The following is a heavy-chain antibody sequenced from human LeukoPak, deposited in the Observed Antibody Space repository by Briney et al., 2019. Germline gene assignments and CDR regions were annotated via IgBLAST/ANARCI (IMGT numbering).Heavy chain of an antibody. CDR2: IYWNDDK. D-gene: IGHD1/OR15-1a*01. CDR1: GFSLSTSGVG. Sequence: SGPTLVNPTQPLTLTCTFSGFSLSTSGVGVGCIRQPPGKALEWLALIYWNDDKRYSPSLKNRLTITKDTSENHMVLTMTNMDPVDTATYYCAHKTNNGGPFDYWGQGILVTVSS. V-gene: IGHV2-5*01. CDR3: AHKTNNGGPFDY. J-gene: IGHJ4*02.